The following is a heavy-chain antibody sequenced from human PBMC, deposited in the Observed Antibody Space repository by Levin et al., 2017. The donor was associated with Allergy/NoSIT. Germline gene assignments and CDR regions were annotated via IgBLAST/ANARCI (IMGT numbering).Heavy chain of an antibody. J-gene: IGHJ6*02. CDR1: GFTFSSYE. V-gene: IGHV3-48*03. CDR2: ISSSGSTI. CDR3: ARGAHLSGMDV. Sequence: GGSLRLSCAASGFTFSSYEMNWVRQAPGKGLEWVSSISSSGSTIYYADSVKGRFTISRDNAKNSLYLQMNSLRAEDTAVYYCARGAHLSGMDVWGQGTTVTVSS.